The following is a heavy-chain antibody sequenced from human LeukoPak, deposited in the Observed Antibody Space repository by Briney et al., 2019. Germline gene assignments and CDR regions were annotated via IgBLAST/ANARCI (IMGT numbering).Heavy chain of an antibody. CDR2: IRFDGSNI. CDR3: ATSERITTLGTLDEYFQH. D-gene: IGHD1-1*01. Sequence: GSLRLSCAASGISFSAHGMHWVRQAPGKGLEWVAIIRFDGSNIHYADFVKGRFTISRDNSKNTLYLQMNSLRAEDTAVYYCATSERITTLGTLDEYFQHWGQGTLVTVSS. CDR1: GISFSAHG. J-gene: IGHJ1*01. V-gene: IGHV3-30*02.